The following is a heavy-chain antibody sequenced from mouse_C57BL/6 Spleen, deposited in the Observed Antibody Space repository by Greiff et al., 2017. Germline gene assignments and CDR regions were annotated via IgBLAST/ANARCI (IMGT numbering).Heavy chain of an antibody. V-gene: IGHV1-85*01. CDR2: LYPRDGST. CDR3: ARYCGSSYGYFDV. J-gene: IGHJ1*03. Sequence: QVQLKESGPELVKPGASVQLSCKASGYTFTSYDINWVKQRPGQGLEWIGWLYPRDGSTKYNEKFKGKATLTVDTSSSTAYMELHSLTSEDSAVYFCARYCGSSYGYFDVGATGTTVTVSS. CDR1: GYTFTSYD. D-gene: IGHD1-1*01.